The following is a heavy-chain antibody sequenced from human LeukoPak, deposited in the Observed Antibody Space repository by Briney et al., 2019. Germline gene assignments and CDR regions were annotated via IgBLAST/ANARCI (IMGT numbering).Heavy chain of an antibody. CDR1: GYTFTGYY. J-gene: IGHJ4*02. V-gene: IGHV1-2*02. CDR3: AREYIAAAGQLAPYY. CDR2: INPNSGGT. Sequence: GASVKVSCKASGYTFTGYYMHWVRQAPGQGLEWMGWINPNSGGTNYAQKFQGRVTMTRDTSISTAYMELSRLRSDDTAVYYCAREYIAAAGQLAPYYWGQGTLVTVSS. D-gene: IGHD6-13*01.